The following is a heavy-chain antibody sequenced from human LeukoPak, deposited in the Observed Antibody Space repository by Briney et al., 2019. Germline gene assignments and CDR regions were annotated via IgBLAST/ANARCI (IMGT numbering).Heavy chain of an antibody. Sequence: PSETLSLTCTVSGGSISSSSYYRGCIRQPPGKGLEWIGSIYYSGSTYYNPSLKSRVTMSVDTSKNHFSLRLNSVTAADTAVYYCARDFGDYYFDYWGQGTLVTVSS. V-gene: IGHV4-39*07. J-gene: IGHJ4*02. CDR1: GGSISSSSYY. D-gene: IGHD4-17*01. CDR3: ARDFGDYYFDY. CDR2: IYYSGST.